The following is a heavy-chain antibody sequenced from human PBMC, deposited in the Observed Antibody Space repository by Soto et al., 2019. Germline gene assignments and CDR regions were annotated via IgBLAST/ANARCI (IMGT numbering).Heavy chain of an antibody. J-gene: IGHJ6*03. CDR3: ARDQSRGQVFYYYMDV. Sequence: EVQLVESGGGLVQPGGSLRLSCAASEFTFSTYAMNWVRQAPGKGLEWVSYISSSSQNIRYADSVKGRFTISRDNAKNSLYLQMNSLRAEDTAVYYCARDQSRGQVFYYYMDVWGQGTPVTVSS. CDR1: EFTFSTYA. D-gene: IGHD3-10*01. CDR2: ISSSSQNI. V-gene: IGHV3-48*01.